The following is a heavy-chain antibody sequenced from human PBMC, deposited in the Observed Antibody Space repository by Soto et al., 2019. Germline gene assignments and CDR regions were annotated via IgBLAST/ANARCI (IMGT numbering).Heavy chain of an antibody. CDR2: IYPGDSDT. CDR3: ARTYGGNSFGRAFDI. V-gene: IGHV5-51*01. D-gene: IGHD2-21*02. J-gene: IGHJ3*02. CDR1: GYSFTSYW. Sequence: PGESLKISCKGSGYSFTSYWIGWVRQMPGKGLEWMGIIYPGDSDTRYSPSLQGQVTIPADKSISTAYLQWSSLKASDPALYYCARTYGGNSFGRAFDIWGQGTMVNVSS.